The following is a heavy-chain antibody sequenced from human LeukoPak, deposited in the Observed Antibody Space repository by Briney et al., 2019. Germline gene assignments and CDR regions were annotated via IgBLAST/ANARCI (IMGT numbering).Heavy chain of an antibody. CDR3: ATVQTYNAFDI. V-gene: IGHV1-8*03. CDR1: GYTFTSYD. Sequence: ASVKVSCKASGYTFTSYDINWVRQATGQRLEWMGWMNPNSGNTGYAQKFQGRVTINRNTSISTAYMELSSLRSEDTAVYYCATVQTYNAFDIWRQGTMVTVSS. J-gene: IGHJ3*02. D-gene: IGHD6-6*01. CDR2: MNPNSGNT.